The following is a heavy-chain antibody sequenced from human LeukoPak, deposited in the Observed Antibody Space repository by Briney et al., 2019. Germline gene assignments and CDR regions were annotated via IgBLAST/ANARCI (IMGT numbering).Heavy chain of an antibody. V-gene: IGHV4-34*01. D-gene: IGHD2-2*01. CDR2: INHSGST. Sequence: PSETLSLTCAVYGGSFSGYYWSWIRQPPGKGLEWIGEINHSGSTNYNPSLKSRVTISVDTSKNQFSLKLSSVTAADTAVYYFARGLRTSRGNWVEPWGQGTLVTVSS. J-gene: IGHJ5*02. CDR1: GGSFSGYY. CDR3: ARGLRTSRGNWVEP.